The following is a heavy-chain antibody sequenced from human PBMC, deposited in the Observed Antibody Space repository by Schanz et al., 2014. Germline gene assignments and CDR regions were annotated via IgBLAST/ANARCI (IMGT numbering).Heavy chain of an antibody. V-gene: IGHV3-30-3*01. J-gene: IGHJ4*02. CDR1: GFTFSSYA. D-gene: IGHD2-2*01. CDR2: ISYDGRNK. Sequence: VQLLESGGGLVQPGGSLRLSCAASGFTFSSYAMHWVRQAPGKGLEWVAVISYDGRNKYYADSVKGRFTISRDNSKNTLYLQMNSLRAEDTAVYYCAKDSTHIDIVLVPTAIDYWGQGTLVTVSS. CDR3: AKDSTHIDIVLVPTAIDY.